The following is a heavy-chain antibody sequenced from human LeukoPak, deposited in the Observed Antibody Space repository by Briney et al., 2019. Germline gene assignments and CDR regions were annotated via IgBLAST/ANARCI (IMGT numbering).Heavy chain of an antibody. CDR1: GFTFSHHA. CDR2: IRNKANSYTT. D-gene: IGHD1-26*01. J-gene: IGHJ4*02. CDR3: TRLVGAND. V-gene: IGHV3-72*01. Sequence: GGSLSLSRAASGFTFSHHAMDWVRRAPGKGLEWVGRIRNKANSYTTEYAATVQGRLTVSRDDSKNSLYLQMNSMKTEDTSVYYCTRLVGANDWGQGALVTVSS.